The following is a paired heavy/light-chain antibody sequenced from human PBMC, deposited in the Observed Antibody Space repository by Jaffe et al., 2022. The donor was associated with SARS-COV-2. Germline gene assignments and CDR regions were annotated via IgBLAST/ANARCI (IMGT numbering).Light chain of an antibody. V-gene: IGKV4-1*01. CDR3: QQYYDPWWT. Sequence: IVMTQSPDSLAVSLGERATINCKSSQSVLYSSNKKNYLAWYQHKPGQPPKLLIYWASTRESGVPDRFSGSGSGTDFTLTISSLQAEDVAVYYCQQYYDPWWTFGQGTQVEIK. J-gene: IGKJ1*01. CDR1: QSVLYSSNKKNY. CDR2: WAS.
Heavy chain of an antibody. V-gene: IGHV3-66*02. CDR1: GFTVTSTY. CDR2: IYSAGTT. J-gene: IGHJ6*02. CDR3: GGRQLGYYYGLDV. D-gene: IGHD6-6*01. Sequence: EVQLVESGGGLVQPGGSLRLSCAGSGFTVTSTYMSWVRQAPGKGLQWVSIIYSAGTTYYADSVKGRFTISRDNSKNTLFLQMNSLRAEDTAIYYCGGRQLGYYYGLDVWGQGTTVTVSS.